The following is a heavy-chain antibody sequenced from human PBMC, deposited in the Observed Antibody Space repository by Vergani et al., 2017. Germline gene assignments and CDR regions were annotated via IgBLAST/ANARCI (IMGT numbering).Heavy chain of an antibody. Sequence: EVQLVQSGAEVKKPGESLKISCKGSRYSFTSYWIGWVRQMPGKGLEWMGIIYPGDSDTRYSPSFQGQVTISADKSISTAYLHWSSLKASDTAMYYCARHQYYYGSGTYRGGMDVWGQGTTVTVSS. CDR3: ARHQYYYGSGTYRGGMDV. D-gene: IGHD3-10*01. J-gene: IGHJ6*02. V-gene: IGHV5-51*01. CDR1: RYSFTSYW. CDR2: IYPGDSDT.